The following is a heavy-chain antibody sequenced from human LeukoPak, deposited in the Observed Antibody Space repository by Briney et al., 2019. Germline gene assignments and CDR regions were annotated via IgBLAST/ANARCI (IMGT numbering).Heavy chain of an antibody. CDR3: ARGKGFSSGYGPYNWLDP. CDR1: GGSISTFS. CDR2: IYYSGTT. Sequence: SETLSLTCAVSGGSISTFSWSWIRQPPGKGLEWIGYIYYSGTTNYNPSLKSRVTISVDTSKNQLSLKLSSVTAADTAVYCCARGKGFSSGYGPYNWLDPWGQGTLVTVSS. V-gene: IGHV4-59*01. D-gene: IGHD6-25*01. J-gene: IGHJ5*02.